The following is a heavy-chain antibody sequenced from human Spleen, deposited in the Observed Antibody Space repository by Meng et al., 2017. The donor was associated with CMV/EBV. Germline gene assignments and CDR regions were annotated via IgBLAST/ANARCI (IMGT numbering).Heavy chain of an antibody. CDR3: ARVEHFGDNIDY. Sequence: SETLSLTCTVSGDSISGSTFSWGWIRQSPGKGLEWIGNIYYSGSSYSKASLKSRVTMSVDKSKNHFFLKLTSVTAADTAVYFCARVEHFGDNIDYWGQGILVTVSS. D-gene: IGHD4-17*01. CDR1: GDSISGSTFS. J-gene: IGHJ4*02. V-gene: IGHV4-39*07. CDR2: IYYSGSS.